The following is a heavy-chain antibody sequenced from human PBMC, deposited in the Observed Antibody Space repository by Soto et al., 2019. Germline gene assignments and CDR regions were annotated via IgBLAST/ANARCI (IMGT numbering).Heavy chain of an antibody. CDR2: TWYDGSNK. CDR3: ARDRIAVAGSFDY. D-gene: IGHD6-19*01. V-gene: IGHV3-33*01. CDR1: GFTFSSYG. J-gene: IGHJ4*02. Sequence: GGSLRLSCAASGFTFSSYGMHWVRQAPGKGLEWVAVTWYDGSNKYYADSVKGRFTISRDNSKNTLYLQMNSLRAEDAAVYYCARDRIAVAGSFDYWGQGTLVTVSS.